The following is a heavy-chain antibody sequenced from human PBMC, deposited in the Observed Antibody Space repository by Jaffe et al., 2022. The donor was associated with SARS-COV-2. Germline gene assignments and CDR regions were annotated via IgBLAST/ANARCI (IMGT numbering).Heavy chain of an antibody. Sequence: QVQLQESGPGLVKPSQTLSLTCTVSGGSISSGSYYWSWIRQPAGKGLEWIGRIYTSGSTNYNPSLKSRVTISVDTSKNQFSLKLSSVTAADTAVYYCARSYSYYYYGMDVWGQGTTVTVSS. CDR3: ARSYSYYYYGMDV. CDR2: IYTSGST. J-gene: IGHJ6*02. V-gene: IGHV4-61*02. CDR1: GGSISSGSYY. D-gene: IGHD1-26*01.